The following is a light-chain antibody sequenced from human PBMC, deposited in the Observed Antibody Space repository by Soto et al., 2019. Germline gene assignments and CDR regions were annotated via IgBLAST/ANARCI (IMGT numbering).Light chain of an antibody. CDR2: AAS. J-gene: IGKJ1*01. Sequence: DIQMTQSPSSLSASVGDRVTITCRASQTISSYLNWYQHKQGKAPKLLIYAASNLQSGVPSRFSGSGSGTDFTLTITSLQPEDFATYCCQRSYGIPPTFGQGTKVEI. V-gene: IGKV1-39*01. CDR1: QTISSY. CDR3: QRSYGIPPT.